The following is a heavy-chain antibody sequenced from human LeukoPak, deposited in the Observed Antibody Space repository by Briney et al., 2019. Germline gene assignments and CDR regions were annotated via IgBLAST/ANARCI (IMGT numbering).Heavy chain of an antibody. CDR3: ARSASYDTNSLFDY. CDR2: ISSSGSTI. D-gene: IGHD4/OR15-4a*01. CDR1: GFTFSSYA. Sequence: QPGGSLRLSCAASGFTFSSYAMSWVRQAPGKGLEWVSAISSSGSTIFYADSVKGRFTISRDNAKNSLYLQMNSLRAEDTAVYYCARSASYDTNSLFDYWGQGTLVTVSS. V-gene: IGHV3-48*04. J-gene: IGHJ4*02.